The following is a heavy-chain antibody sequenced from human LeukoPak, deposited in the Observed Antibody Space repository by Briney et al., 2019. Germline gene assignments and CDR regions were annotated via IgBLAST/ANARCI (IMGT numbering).Heavy chain of an antibody. D-gene: IGHD6-13*01. CDR1: GFTFNNYV. J-gene: IGHJ4*02. CDR3: ANYGGSSWYYFDY. Sequence: GGSLRLSCAASGFTFNNYVMSWVRQAPRKGLESVSALSTSGDSTYYADSVKGRFTISRDNSQNTLYLQMNSLRAEDTAVYYCANYGGSSWYYFDYWGQGTLVTVSS. CDR2: LSTSGDST. V-gene: IGHV3-23*01.